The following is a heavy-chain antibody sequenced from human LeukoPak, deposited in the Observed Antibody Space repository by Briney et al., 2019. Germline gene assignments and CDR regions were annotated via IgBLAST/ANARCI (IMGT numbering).Heavy chain of an antibody. V-gene: IGHV3-23*01. D-gene: IGHD3-22*01. CDR1: GFTFSTHG. Sequence: GGSLRLSCAASGFTFSTHGMNWVRLAPGKGLEWVSGINSGGGTYYAEYVKGRFTISRDNSKNTLYLQMSSLRAEDTAVYYCAKLTRNFDTSGLNDYWGQGTLVTVSS. CDR2: INSGGGT. J-gene: IGHJ4*02. CDR3: AKLTRNFDTSGLNDY.